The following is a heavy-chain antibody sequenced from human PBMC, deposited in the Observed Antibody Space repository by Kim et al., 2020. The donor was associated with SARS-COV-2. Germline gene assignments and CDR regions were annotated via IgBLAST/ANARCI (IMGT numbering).Heavy chain of an antibody. CDR3: ARHGPPAPGTLGCFDP. CDR1: SGSISSSSYR. Sequence: SETLSLTCSVSSGSISSSSYRWGWIRQPPGKGLEWIGTIYSSGTTYYNPSLKNRVTISVDTSRNQFSLKLTSVTAADTAVYYCARHGPPAPGTLGCFDPWGQGTLVTVSS. D-gene: IGHD6-13*01. J-gene: IGHJ5*02. CDR2: IYSSGTT. V-gene: IGHV4-39*01.